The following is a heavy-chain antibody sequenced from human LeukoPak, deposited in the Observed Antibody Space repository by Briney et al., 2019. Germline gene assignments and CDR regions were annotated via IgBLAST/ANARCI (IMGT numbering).Heavy chain of an antibody. CDR2: IYTSGST. V-gene: IGHV4-4*09. J-gene: IGHJ3*02. CDR3: ARQKCTSTSCLTKNAFDI. CDR1: GSISGYY. D-gene: IGHD2-2*01. Sequence: SETLSLTCTVLGSISGYYWSWIRQPPGKELEWIGYIYTSGSTNYNPSLESRVTISVDTSKNQFSLDLRSVTAADTAVHYCARQKCTSTSCLTKNAFDIWGQGTMVTVSS.